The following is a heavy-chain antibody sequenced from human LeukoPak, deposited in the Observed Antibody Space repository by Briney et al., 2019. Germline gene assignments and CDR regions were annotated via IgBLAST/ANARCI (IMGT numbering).Heavy chain of an antibody. J-gene: IGHJ4*02. Sequence: WGTLSLSCAASGFIFSDYYFTWIRQAPGKGLEWVSYLSSSSHSKQYAYSVKVRFTISRDNAKNSLYLQMSSLRDEDTAVYYCARGLENYGSGSSDWGQGTLVTVSS. CDR1: GFIFSDYY. CDR3: ARGLENYGSGSSD. CDR2: LSSSSHSK. D-gene: IGHD3-10*01. V-gene: IGHV3-11*04.